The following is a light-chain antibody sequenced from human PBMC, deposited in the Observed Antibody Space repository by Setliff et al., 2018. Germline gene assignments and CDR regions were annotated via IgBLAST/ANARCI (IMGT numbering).Light chain of an antibody. CDR1: SSDVGGYNY. J-gene: IGLJ2*01. Sequence: QSALAQPAAVSGSPGQSIAISCAGTSSDVGGYNYVSWYQQHPGKAPKLLIYEVTKRPSGVSDRFSGSKSGNTASLTISGLQAEDEADYYCLSCTSETTHALFAGGTKVTVL. V-gene: IGLV2-14*03. CDR3: LSCTSETTHAL. CDR2: EVT.